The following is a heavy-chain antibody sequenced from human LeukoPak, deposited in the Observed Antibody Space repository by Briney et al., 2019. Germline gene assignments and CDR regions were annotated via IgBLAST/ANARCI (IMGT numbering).Heavy chain of an antibody. CDR1: GVSISSGGYS. J-gene: IGHJ4*02. D-gene: IGHD2-15*01. V-gene: IGHV4-30-2*01. CDR3: ARDSCSGGSCYFDY. CDR2: IYHSGST. Sequence: SETLSLTCAVSGVSISSGGYSWSWIRQPPGKGLEWIGYIYHSGSTYYNPSLKSRVTISVDRSKNQFSLKLSSVTAADTAVYYCARDSCSGGSCYFDYWGQGTLVTVSS.